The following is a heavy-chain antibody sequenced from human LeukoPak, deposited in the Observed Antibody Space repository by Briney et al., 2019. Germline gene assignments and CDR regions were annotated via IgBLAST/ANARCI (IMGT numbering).Heavy chain of an antibody. CDR1: GYTFTSYD. V-gene: IGHV1-8*03. Sequence: ASVKVSCKAFGYTFTSYDINWVRQATGQGLEWMGWMNPNSGNTGYAQKFQGRVTITADKSTSTAYMELSSLRSEDTAVYYCARGVPAAFYYYYMDVWGKGTTVTVSS. D-gene: IGHD2-2*01. CDR2: MNPNSGNT. J-gene: IGHJ6*03. CDR3: ARGVPAAFYYYYMDV.